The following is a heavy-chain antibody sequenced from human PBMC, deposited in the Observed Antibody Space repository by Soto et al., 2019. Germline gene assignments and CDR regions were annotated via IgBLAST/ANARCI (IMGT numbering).Heavy chain of an antibody. CDR2: FDPEEDET. D-gene: IGHD1-26*01. CDR3: ATGAGFRKWGRPAPLSAGMVA. J-gene: IGHJ6*02. V-gene: IGHV1-24*01. Sequence: ASVKVSCKVSGYTFTDLSVHWVRQAPGKGLEWMGGFDPEEDETIYAQKFKGRVAMTEDTSTDTAYMELSSLRSEDTAMYYCATGAGFRKWGRPAPLSAGMVALGHGPPATV. CDR1: GYTFTDLS.